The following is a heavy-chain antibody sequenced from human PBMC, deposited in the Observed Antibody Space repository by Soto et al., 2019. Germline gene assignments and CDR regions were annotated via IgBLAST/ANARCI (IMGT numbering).Heavy chain of an antibody. CDR1: GLTFSSYA. V-gene: IGHV3-23*01. D-gene: IGHD5-12*01. Sequence: EVQLLESGGGLVQPGGSVRLSCAASGLTFSSYAMSWVRQAPGKGLEWVAAISGSGGSTYYADSVKGRFTISRDNSNNTLYLQMNILRAEDTAVYYCTKELLVYIVATIPDAFDIWGQGTMVTVSS. J-gene: IGHJ3*02. CDR2: ISGSGGST. CDR3: TKELLVYIVATIPDAFDI.